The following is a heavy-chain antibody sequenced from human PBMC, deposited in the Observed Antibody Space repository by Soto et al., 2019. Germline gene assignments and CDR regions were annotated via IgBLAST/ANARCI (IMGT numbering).Heavy chain of an antibody. J-gene: IGHJ6*02. CDR2: IVVVSGNT. D-gene: IGHD2-2*02. CDR3: AADWYCSSTSCYSNYYYYGMDV. Sequence: AVKVSCKASGFTFTRSAVQWVRQARGQRLEWIGWIVVVSGNTNYAQKFQERDTITRDMSTSTAYMELSSLRSEDTAVYYCAADWYCSSTSCYSNYYYYGMDVWGQGTTVTVSS. CDR1: GFTFTRSA. V-gene: IGHV1-58*01.